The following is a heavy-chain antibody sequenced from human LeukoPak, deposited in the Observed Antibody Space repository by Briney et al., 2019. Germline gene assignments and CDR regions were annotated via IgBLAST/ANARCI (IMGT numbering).Heavy chain of an antibody. CDR3: ARQNYYDSSGYNDY. D-gene: IGHD3-22*01. CDR1: GFSLSTSGMC. V-gene: IGHV2-70*11. Sequence: SGPTLVNPTQTLTLTCTFSGFSLSTSGMCVSWIRQPPGKALEWLARIDWDDDKYYSTSLKTRLTISKDTSKNQVVLTMTNMDPVDTATYYCARQNYYDSSGYNDYWGQGTLVTVSS. CDR2: IDWDDDK. J-gene: IGHJ4*02.